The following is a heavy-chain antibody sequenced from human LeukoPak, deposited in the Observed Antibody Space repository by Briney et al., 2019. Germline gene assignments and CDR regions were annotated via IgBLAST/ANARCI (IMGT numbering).Heavy chain of an antibody. D-gene: IGHD6-13*01. J-gene: IGHJ3*02. CDR2: ISGSGGST. Sequence: PGGSLRLSCAASGFTFSSYGMSWVRQAPGKGLEWVSAISGSGGSTYYADSVKGRFTISRDNSKNTLYLQMNSLRAEDTAVYYCAKDLGAIAAAAPGLNAFDIWGQGTMVTVSS. CDR3: AKDLGAIAAAAPGLNAFDI. CDR1: GFTFSSYG. V-gene: IGHV3-23*01.